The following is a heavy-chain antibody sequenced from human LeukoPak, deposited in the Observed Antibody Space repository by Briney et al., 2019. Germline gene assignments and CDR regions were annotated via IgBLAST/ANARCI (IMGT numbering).Heavy chain of an antibody. J-gene: IGHJ5*02. Sequence: PSETLSLTCTVSGGSISSYYWSWIRQPPGKGLEWIGYIYYSGSTNYNPSLKSRVTISVDTSKNQFSLKLSSVTAADTAVYYCARGCSSTSCYTSDWFDPWGQGTLVTVSS. CDR3: ARGCSSTSCYTSDWFDP. V-gene: IGHV4-59*01. D-gene: IGHD2-2*02. CDR2: IYYSGST. CDR1: GGSISSYY.